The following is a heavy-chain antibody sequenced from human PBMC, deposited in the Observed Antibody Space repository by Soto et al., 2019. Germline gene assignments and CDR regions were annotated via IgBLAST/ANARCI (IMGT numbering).Heavy chain of an antibody. CDR3: AKDTHPGYSSSWTDY. J-gene: IGHJ4*02. Sequence: VQLVESGGGLVQPGRSLRLSCAASGFTFDDYAMHWVRQAPGKGLEWVSGISWNSGSIGYADSVKGRFTISRDNAKNSLYLQMNSLRAEDTALYYCAKDTHPGYSSSWTDYWGQGTLVTVSS. CDR2: ISWNSGSI. D-gene: IGHD6-13*01. V-gene: IGHV3-9*01. CDR1: GFTFDDYA.